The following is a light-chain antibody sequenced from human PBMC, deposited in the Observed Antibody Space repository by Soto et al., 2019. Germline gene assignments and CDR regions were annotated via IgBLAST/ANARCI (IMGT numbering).Light chain of an antibody. V-gene: IGKV3-11*01. CDR3: QQRSNWPPRFT. CDR1: QSVSSY. CDR2: DAS. Sequence: EIVLTQSPATLSLSPGERATLSCRASQSVSSYLAWYQQKPGQAPRLLICDASNRATGIPARFSGSGAGTDFTCTISSLEPKDFAVYYCQQRSNWPPRFTFGPGTKVDIK. J-gene: IGKJ3*01.